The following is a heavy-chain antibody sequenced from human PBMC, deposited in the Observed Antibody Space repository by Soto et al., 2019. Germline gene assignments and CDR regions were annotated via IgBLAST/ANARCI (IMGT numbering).Heavy chain of an antibody. CDR2: IIPIFGTA. V-gene: IGHV1-69*13. J-gene: IGHJ6*02. D-gene: IGHD6-13*01. CDR3: ARFRGIFGSSWYEGYYYGMDV. Sequence: SSVKVSCKASGGTFSSYAISWVRQSPGKGLECMGGIIPIFGTANYAQKFKGRVTISADESTSTAYMELSSLRSEDTAVYYCARFRGIFGSSWYEGYYYGMDVWGQGTTVTVSS. CDR1: GGTFSSYA.